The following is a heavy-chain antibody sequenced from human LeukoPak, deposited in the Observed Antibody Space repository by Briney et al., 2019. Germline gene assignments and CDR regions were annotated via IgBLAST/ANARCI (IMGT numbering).Heavy chain of an antibody. CDR3: AREVPYDSSRYYQPFDY. J-gene: IGHJ4*02. CDR1: GYTFTSYG. CDR2: ISAYNGNT. D-gene: IGHD3-22*01. Sequence: ASVKVSCKASGYTFTSYGISWVRQAPGQGLEWMGWISAYNGNTNYAQKLQGRVTMTTDTSTSTAYRELRSLRSDDTAVYYCAREVPYDSSRYYQPFDYWGQGTLVTVSS. V-gene: IGHV1-18*01.